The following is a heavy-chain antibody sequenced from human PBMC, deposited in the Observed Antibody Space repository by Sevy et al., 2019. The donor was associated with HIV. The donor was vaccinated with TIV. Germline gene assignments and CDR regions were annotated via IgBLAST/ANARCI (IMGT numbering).Heavy chain of an antibody. D-gene: IGHD2-21*01. Sequence: GGSLRLSCATSGFTFSSYSMNWVHQAPGKGLEWISYISTSSTVYYADSAKGRFTISRDNAKNSLYLQMNSLRDEDTAVYYCARGIGSADAFDIWGQGTMVTV. J-gene: IGHJ3*02. CDR2: ISTSSTV. V-gene: IGHV3-48*02. CDR3: ARGIGSADAFDI. CDR1: GFTFSSYS.